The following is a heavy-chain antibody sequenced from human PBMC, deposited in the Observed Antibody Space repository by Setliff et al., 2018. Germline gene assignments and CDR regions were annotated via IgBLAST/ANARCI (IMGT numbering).Heavy chain of an antibody. J-gene: IGHJ6*03. V-gene: IGHV4-61*09. CDR3: VRTDYSDGRYSMDV. CDR1: GDPMSSRRYY. CDR2: IYTSWST. D-gene: IGHD6-19*01. Sequence: SETLSLTCTVSGDPMSSRRYYWAWIRQPAGKGLEWIGQIYTSWSTNYNPSLKSRVTISLDTSTNQFSLKLNSVTAADTAVYYCVRTDYSDGRYSMDVWGKGTTVTVSS.